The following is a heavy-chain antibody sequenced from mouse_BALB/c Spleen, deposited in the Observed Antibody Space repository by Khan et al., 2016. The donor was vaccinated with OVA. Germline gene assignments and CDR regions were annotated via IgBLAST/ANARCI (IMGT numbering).Heavy chain of an antibody. CDR1: GYTFTTYW. CDR3: TRDRVDY. Sequence: QVQLQQSGAELAKPGASVKMSCKASGYTFTTYWMHWVKQRPGKGLEWIGSITPTSGYTDYNEKFKDKATLSADKSSSTAYMQLSSLTSEDSAVYYCTRDRVDYWGQGTTLTVSS. V-gene: IGHV1-7*01. CDR2: ITPTSGYT. J-gene: IGHJ2*01.